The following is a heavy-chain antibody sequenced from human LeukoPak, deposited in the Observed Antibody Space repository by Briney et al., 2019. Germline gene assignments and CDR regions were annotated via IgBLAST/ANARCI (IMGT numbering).Heavy chain of an antibody. CDR1: GFTFSSYW. D-gene: IGHD5-18*01. CDR2: IKPDGSLI. CDR3: AKGARVRYSYGYQVFDY. J-gene: IGHJ4*02. V-gene: IGHV3-7*03. Sequence: GGSLRLSCAASGFTFSSYWMTWVRQGPGKGLEWVANIKPDGSLIYYVDSVKGRFTISRDNAKNSLYLQMNSLRAEDTALYYCAKGARVRYSYGYQVFDYWGQGTLVTVSS.